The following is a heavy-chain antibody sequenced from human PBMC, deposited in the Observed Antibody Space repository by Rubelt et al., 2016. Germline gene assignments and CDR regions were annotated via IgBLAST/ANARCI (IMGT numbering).Heavy chain of an antibody. CDR2: INHGGST. Sequence: QMQLQQWGAGLLKPSEALSLTCVVNGGSFSGYYWSWIRQPPGRGLEWIGEINHGGSTNYNPSLKSRVTISVDTSQNPFSRKRGSVTAADTAVYYCARALRVGATTIHYYYGMDVWGQGTT. CDR3: ARALRVGATTIHYYYGMDV. CDR1: GGSFSGYY. J-gene: IGHJ6*02. V-gene: IGHV4-34*01. D-gene: IGHD1-26*01.